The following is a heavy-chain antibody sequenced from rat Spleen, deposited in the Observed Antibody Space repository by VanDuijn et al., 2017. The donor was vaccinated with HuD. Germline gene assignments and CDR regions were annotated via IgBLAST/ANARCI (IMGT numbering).Heavy chain of an antibody. J-gene: IGHJ2*01. CDR3: TTQGYNPPFDH. V-gene: IGHV5-36*01. CDR1: GFTFDDYG. CDR2: ISWGGSTT. D-gene: IGHD1-4*01. Sequence: EVKLVESGGGLVQPGRSLKLSCAASGFTFDDYGMAWVRQAPKNGLEWVASISWGGSTTYYPDIVKGRFTISRDNAKNALYLQVNNLRSEDTAIYYCTTQGYNPPFDHWGQGVMVTVSS.